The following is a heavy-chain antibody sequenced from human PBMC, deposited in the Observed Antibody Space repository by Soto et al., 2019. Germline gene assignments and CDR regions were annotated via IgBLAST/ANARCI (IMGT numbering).Heavy chain of an antibody. CDR3: ARETTVTTYDYFYYMDV. CDR2: IYSSGST. CDR1: GGSVSTYY. D-gene: IGHD4-4*01. Sequence: SETLSLTCAVSGGSVSTYYWSWIRQPPGKGLEWIAYIYSSGSTNYNPSLESRVTISLDTSKNQFSLKLSSVTAADTAIYYCARETTVTTYDYFYYMDVWGKGTTVNVSS. V-gene: IGHV4-59*02. J-gene: IGHJ6*03.